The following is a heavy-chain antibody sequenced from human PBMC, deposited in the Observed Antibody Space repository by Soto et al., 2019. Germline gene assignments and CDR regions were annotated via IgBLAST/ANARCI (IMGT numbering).Heavy chain of an antibody. J-gene: IGHJ5*02. V-gene: IGHV4-39*01. CDR3: ATQEVGGSYVYTFDP. D-gene: IGHD1-26*01. Sequence: SETLSLTCTVSSAPVSSSTYTWGWIRQPPGKGLEWIGSIYYSGSTYYNPSLNSRVTVSVDTSKNQFSLKLSSVTAADTAVYYCATQEVGGSYVYTFDPWGQGTLVTVSS. CDR2: IYYSGST. CDR1: SAPVSSSTYT.